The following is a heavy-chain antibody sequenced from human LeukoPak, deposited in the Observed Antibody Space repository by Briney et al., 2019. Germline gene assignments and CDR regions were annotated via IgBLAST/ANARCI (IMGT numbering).Heavy chain of an antibody. CDR2: INHSGST. Sequence: SETLSLTCAVYGGSFSGYYWSWIRQPPGKGLEWIGEINHSGSTNYNPSLKSRVTISVDTSKNQFSLKLSSVTAADTAVYYCARRSLWPAKGNWFDPRGQGTLVTVSS. V-gene: IGHV4-34*01. D-gene: IGHD2-21*01. CDR3: ARRSLWPAKGNWFDP. J-gene: IGHJ5*02. CDR1: GGSFSGYY.